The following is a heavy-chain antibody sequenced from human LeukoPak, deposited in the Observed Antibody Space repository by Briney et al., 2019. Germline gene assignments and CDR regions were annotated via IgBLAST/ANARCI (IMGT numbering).Heavy chain of an antibody. J-gene: IGHJ4*02. CDR1: GGSISSSSYS. Sequence: SXTLSLTCTVSGGSISSSSYSWGWSRQPPGKGLEWSVSIYYSGTTYYNPCVKSRVTISVNTEKIQFSLKLTSVAATDTAVYFCARLRFDFWSGYTHPYFDYWGQGTLVTVSS. D-gene: IGHD3-3*01. V-gene: IGHV4-39*01. CDR3: ARLRFDFWSGYTHPYFDY. CDR2: IYYSGTT.